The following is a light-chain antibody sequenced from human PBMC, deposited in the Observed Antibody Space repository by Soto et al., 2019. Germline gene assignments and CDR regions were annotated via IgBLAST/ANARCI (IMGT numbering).Light chain of an antibody. Sequence: QLVLTQSSSASASLGSSVKLTCTLSSGHNTYIIAWHQQQPGKAPRFLMNLEGSGGYNKGSGVPDRFSGSSSGADRYLTIFNLQSEDEADYYCETWDSNTRVFGGGTKLTVL. V-gene: IGLV4-60*03. CDR2: LEGSGGY. CDR1: SGHNTYI. CDR3: ETWDSNTRV. J-gene: IGLJ3*02.